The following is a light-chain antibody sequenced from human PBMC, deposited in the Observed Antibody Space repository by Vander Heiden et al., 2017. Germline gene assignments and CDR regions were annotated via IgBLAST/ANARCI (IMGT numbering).Light chain of an antibody. CDR3: EQSDSGPYT. J-gene: IGKJ2*01. Sequence: IQITQSPSSLSASVGDRVTITCRASQNIRNYLNWYQQIPGKAPKLLIYATSSLQSGVPSRFSGSGSGTDFTLTISSLQAEDFALYYCEQSDSGPYTFGRGTKLEIK. V-gene: IGKV1-39*01. CDR2: ATS. CDR1: QNIRNY.